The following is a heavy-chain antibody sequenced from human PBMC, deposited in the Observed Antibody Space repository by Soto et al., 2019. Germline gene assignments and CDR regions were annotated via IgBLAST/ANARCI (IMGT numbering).Heavy chain of an antibody. CDR1: ADSFSSYG. J-gene: IGHJ4*02. V-gene: IGHV1-69*01. CDR2: SIPIFGTT. Sequence: QVQLVQSGAEVKEPGSAVKVSCKAPADSFSSYGISWVRQAPGQGLEWMGGSIPIFGTTNYAEKFQGRVTITADESTNTAYMELSSLRSEDTALYYCARVFPDGWVEPGVVRGYLDTWGRGTLVTVSS. CDR3: ARVFPDGWVEPGVVRGYLDT. D-gene: IGHD3-3*01.